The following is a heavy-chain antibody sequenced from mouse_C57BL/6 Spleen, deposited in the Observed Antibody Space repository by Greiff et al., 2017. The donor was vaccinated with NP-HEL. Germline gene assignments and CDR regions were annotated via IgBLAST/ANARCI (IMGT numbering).Heavy chain of an antibody. J-gene: IGHJ3*01. CDR1: GFSLSTSGMG. CDR3: ARGPYGYDGGAWFAY. CDR2: IYWDDDK. D-gene: IGHD2-2*01. Sequence: QVTLKESGPGILQSSQTLSLTCSFSGFSLSTSGMGVSWIRQPSGKGLEWLAHIYWDDDKRYNPSLKSRLTISKDTSRNQVFLKITSVDTADTATYYCARGPYGYDGGAWFAYWGQGTLVTVSA. V-gene: IGHV8-12*01.